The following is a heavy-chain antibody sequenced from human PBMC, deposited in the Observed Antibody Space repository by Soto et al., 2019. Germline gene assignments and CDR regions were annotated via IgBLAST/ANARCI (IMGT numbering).Heavy chain of an antibody. J-gene: IGHJ4*02. CDR3: ARDRGGSAWRTFDY. V-gene: IGHV1-18*04. CDR1: GYTFTSYG. D-gene: IGHD6-19*01. Sequence: GASVKVSCKASGYTFTSYGITWVRQAPGQGLEWMGWITAYNGNTNYPQRLQGRVTMTTDTSTSTVYMELRSLKSDDTAVYYCARDRGGSAWRTFDYWGQGTPVTVSS. CDR2: ITAYNGNT.